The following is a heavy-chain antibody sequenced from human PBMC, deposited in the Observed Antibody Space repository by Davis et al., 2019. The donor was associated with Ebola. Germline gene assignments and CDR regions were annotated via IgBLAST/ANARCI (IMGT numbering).Heavy chain of an antibody. V-gene: IGHV4-34*01. J-gene: IGHJ4*02. Sequence: SETLSLTCAVYGGSFSGYYWSWIRQPPGKGLEWIGEINHSGSTNYNPSLKSRVTISVDTSKNQFSLKLSSVTAADTAVYYCARNLGYYYDSSGYNKDYYFDYWGQGTLVTVSS. CDR1: GGSFSGYY. CDR3: ARNLGYYYDSSGYNKDYYFDY. D-gene: IGHD3-22*01. CDR2: INHSGST.